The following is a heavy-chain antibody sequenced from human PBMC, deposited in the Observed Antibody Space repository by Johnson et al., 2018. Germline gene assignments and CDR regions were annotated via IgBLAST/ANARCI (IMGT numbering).Heavy chain of an antibody. Sequence: QVQLVQSGGGVVQXGRSXRLXCAASGFTFSSYGMHWVRQAPGKGLEWVAVISYDGSNKYYADSVKGRFTISRDNSKNTLYLQMNSLRAEDTAVYYCARDGGRWNDAFDIWGQGTMVTVS. J-gene: IGHJ3*02. CDR1: GFTFSSYG. CDR2: ISYDGSNK. V-gene: IGHV3-30*03. CDR3: ARDGGRWNDAFDI. D-gene: IGHD3-16*01.